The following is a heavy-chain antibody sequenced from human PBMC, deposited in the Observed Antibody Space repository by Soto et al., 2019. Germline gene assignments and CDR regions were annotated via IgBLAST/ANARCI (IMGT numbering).Heavy chain of an antibody. Sequence: ASVKVSCTASGYTFTSYGISWVRQAPGQGLEWMGWISAYNGNTNYAQKLQGRVTMTTDTSTSTAYMELRSLRSDDTAVYYCARDPSVYYDSSGYCDLWGQGTLVTVSS. CDR2: ISAYNGNT. V-gene: IGHV1-18*01. CDR1: GYTFTSYG. J-gene: IGHJ5*02. CDR3: ARDPSVYYDSSGYCDL. D-gene: IGHD3-22*01.